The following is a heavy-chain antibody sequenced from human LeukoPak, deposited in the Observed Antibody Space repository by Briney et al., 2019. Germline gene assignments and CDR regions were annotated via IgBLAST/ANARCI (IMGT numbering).Heavy chain of an antibody. CDR1: GFTFSSYA. CDR2: ISYDGSNK. V-gene: IGHV3-30*04. J-gene: IGHJ3*02. Sequence: GGSLRLSCAASGFTFSSYAMHWVRQAPGKGLEWVAVISYDGSNKYYADSVKGRFTISRDNSKNTLYLQMNSLRAEDTAVYYCARDSYAFDIWGQGTMVTVSS. CDR3: ARDSYAFDI.